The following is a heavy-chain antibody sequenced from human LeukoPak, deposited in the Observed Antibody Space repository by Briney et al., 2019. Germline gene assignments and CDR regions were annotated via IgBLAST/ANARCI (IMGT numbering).Heavy chain of an antibody. CDR3: ARDRYCSGGSCLNWFYP. D-gene: IGHD2-15*01. CDR2: IYSGGST. Sequence: SGGSLRLSCAASGFTVSSNYMSWVRQAPGKGLEWVSVIYSGGSTYYADAVKGRCTISRDNSPNTLYLKMNSLRAEDTAVYYCARDRYCSGGSCLNWFYPWGQGTLVTVSS. CDR1: GFTVSSNY. J-gene: IGHJ5*02. V-gene: IGHV3-53*01.